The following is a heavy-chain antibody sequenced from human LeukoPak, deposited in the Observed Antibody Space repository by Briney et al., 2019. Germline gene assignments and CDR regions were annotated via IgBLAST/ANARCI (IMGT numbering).Heavy chain of an antibody. CDR1: GYTFTGYY. D-gene: IGHD5-18*01. J-gene: IGHJ6*03. Sequence: ASVKVSCKASGYTFTGYYMHWVRQAPGQGLEWMGWINPNSGNTGYAQKFQGRVTITRNTSISTAYMELSSLRSEDTAVYYCARADFDSYGDYYYYYMDVWGKGTTVTVSS. V-gene: IGHV1-8*03. CDR3: ARADFDSYGDYYYYYMDV. CDR2: INPNSGNT.